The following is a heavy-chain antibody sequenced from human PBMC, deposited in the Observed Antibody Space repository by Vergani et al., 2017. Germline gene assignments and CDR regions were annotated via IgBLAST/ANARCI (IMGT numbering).Heavy chain of an antibody. Sequence: QVQLQESGPGLVEPSETLSLTCDVSGYSISNGYYWGWTRQPPGRGLEWIGIIYHSGTTYYNPSLKSQVTISLDTSKNQVSLKLNSVTAADTAVYYCARAVALWFGETKDGGWFDPWGQGIPVTVSS. CDR1: GYSISNGYY. CDR2: IYHSGTT. CDR3: ARAVALWFGETKDGGWFDP. J-gene: IGHJ5*02. V-gene: IGHV4-38-2*01. D-gene: IGHD3-10*01.